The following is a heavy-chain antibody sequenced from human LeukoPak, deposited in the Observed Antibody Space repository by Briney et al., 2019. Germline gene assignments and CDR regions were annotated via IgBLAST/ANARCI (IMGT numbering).Heavy chain of an antibody. CDR1: GFTVSSNY. Sequence: GSLRLSCAASGFTVSSNYMSWVRQAPGKGLEWVANIKQDGSNKYYADSVKGRFTISRDNSKNTLYLQMNSLRAEDTAVYYCAAGLDDWELLPLGAFDIWGQGTMVTVSS. CDR2: IKQDGSNK. CDR3: AAGLDDWELLPLGAFDI. V-gene: IGHV3-7*01. J-gene: IGHJ3*02. D-gene: IGHD1-26*01.